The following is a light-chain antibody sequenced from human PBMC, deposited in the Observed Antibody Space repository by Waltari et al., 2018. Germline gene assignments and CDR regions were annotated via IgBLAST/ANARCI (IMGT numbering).Light chain of an antibody. CDR2: YNSGSEK. CDR3: MFWPSNVWV. Sequence: QPVLTQPPSSSASPGESARLTCTLPSDFNVGDFIIYWYQQRPGSPPRFLLYYNSGSEKAQGAGVPSRFSGSKDASANAGILLISGLQSEDEADYYCMFWPSNVWVFGGGTKLTVL. CDR1: SDFNVGDFI. J-gene: IGLJ3*02. V-gene: IGLV5-37*01.